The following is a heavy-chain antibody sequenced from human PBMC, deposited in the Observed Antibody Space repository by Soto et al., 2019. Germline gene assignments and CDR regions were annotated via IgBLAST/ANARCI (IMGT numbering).Heavy chain of an antibody. Sequence: SETLSLTCAVSGGSISSGDYYWSWIRQPPGKGLEWIGCIYYSGSTYYNPSLKSRVTISVDTSKNQFSLKLSSVTAADTAVYYCARAHVLVPAAMLTFDYWGQGTLVTVSS. CDR1: GGSISSGDYY. CDR3: ARAHVLVPAAMLTFDY. D-gene: IGHD2-2*01. V-gene: IGHV4-30-4*01. J-gene: IGHJ4*02. CDR2: IYYSGST.